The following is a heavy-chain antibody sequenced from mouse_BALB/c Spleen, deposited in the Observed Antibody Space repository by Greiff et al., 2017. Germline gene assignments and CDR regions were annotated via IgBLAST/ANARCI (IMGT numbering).Heavy chain of an antibody. Sequence: VQLQQSGAELVRPGALVKLSCKASGFNIKDYYMHWVKQRPEQGLEWIGWIDPENGNTIYDPKFQGKASITADTSSNTAYLQLSSLTSEDTAVYYCARRRSYYYAMDYWGQGTSVTGSS. V-gene: IGHV14-1*02. CDR2: IDPENGNT. J-gene: IGHJ4*01. CDR1: GFNIKDYY. D-gene: IGHD1-1*01. CDR3: ARRRSYYYAMDY.